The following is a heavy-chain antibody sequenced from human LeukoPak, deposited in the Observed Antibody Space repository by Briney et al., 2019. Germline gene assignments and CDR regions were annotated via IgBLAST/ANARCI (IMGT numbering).Heavy chain of an antibody. Sequence: GGSLRLSCAASGFTFSSYAMSWVRQAPGKGLEWVSAISGGGGSTYYADSVKGRFTISRDNSKNTLYLQMNSLRAEDTAVYYCAKVGYYYGSGSYVGYWGQGTLVTVSS. V-gene: IGHV3-23*01. D-gene: IGHD3-10*01. J-gene: IGHJ4*02. CDR2: ISGGGGST. CDR1: GFTFSSYA. CDR3: AKVGYYYGSGSYVGY.